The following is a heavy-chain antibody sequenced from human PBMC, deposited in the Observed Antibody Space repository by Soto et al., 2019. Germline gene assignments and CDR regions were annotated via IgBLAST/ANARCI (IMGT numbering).Heavy chain of an antibody. CDR1: GYTFTSYG. D-gene: IGHD3-22*01. Sequence: ASVKVSCKASGYTFTSYGISWVRQAPGQGLEWMGWISAYNGNTNYAQKLQGRVTMTTDTYTSTAYMELRSLRSDDTAVYYCARDWYYYDSSGYAVWGYFDYWGQGTLVTVSS. CDR3: ARDWYYYDSSGYAVWGYFDY. CDR2: ISAYNGNT. J-gene: IGHJ4*02. V-gene: IGHV1-18*01.